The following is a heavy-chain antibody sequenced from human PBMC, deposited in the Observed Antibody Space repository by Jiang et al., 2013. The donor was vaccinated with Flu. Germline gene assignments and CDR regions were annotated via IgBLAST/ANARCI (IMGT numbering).Heavy chain of an antibody. CDR3: ARDPLRYSGYDGVFDY. J-gene: IGHJ4*02. Sequence: WVRQAPGQGLEWMGWISAYNGNTNYAQKLQGRVTMTTDTSTSTAYMELRSLRSDDTAVYYCARDPLRYSGYDGVFDYWGQGTLVTVSS. CDR2: ISAYNGNT. V-gene: IGHV1-18*01. D-gene: IGHD5-12*01.